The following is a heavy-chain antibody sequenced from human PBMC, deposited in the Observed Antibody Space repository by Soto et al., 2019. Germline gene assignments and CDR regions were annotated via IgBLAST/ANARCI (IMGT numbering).Heavy chain of an antibody. CDR1: VFTFSDHY. V-gene: IGHV3-72*01. CDR2: TRNKANSYTT. CDR3: AREGYGDYGSLDY. J-gene: IGHJ4*02. D-gene: IGHD4-17*01. Sequence: SLRLSCSASVFTFSDHYMDWVRQAPGKGLEWVGRTRNKANSYTTEYAASVKGRFTISRDDSKNSLYLQMNSLKTEDTAVYYCAREGYGDYGSLDYWGQGTLVTVSS.